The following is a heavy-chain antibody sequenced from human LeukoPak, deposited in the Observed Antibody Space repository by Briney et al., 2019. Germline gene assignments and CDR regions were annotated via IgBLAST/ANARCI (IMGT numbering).Heavy chain of an antibody. D-gene: IGHD3-22*01. CDR3: ARAPSEIGGYYPEYFRH. CDR2: IKSDGST. CDR1: GFTFSSYW. Sequence: GGSLRLSCAASGFTFSSYWTHWVRQAPGKGLVWVSRIKSDGSTNYAGSVKGRFTISRDNAKNTVSLQMNSLRAEDTGVYYCARAPSEIGGYYPEYFRHWGQGTLVTVSS. V-gene: IGHV3-74*01. J-gene: IGHJ1*01.